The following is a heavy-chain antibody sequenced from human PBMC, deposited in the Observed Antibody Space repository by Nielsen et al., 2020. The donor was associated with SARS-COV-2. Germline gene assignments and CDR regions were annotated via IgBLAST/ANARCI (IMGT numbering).Heavy chain of an antibody. CDR1: GYTFSGYY. Sequence: ASVKVSCKASGYTFSGYYMHWVRQAPGQGLEWMGRNNPNSGGTNYAQKFQGRVTMTRDTSNSTAYMELSRLSSDDTAVYYCAAILYDSSGLFDYWGQGTLVTVSS. D-gene: IGHD3-22*01. V-gene: IGHV1-2*06. CDR3: AAILYDSSGLFDY. J-gene: IGHJ4*02. CDR2: NNPNSGGT.